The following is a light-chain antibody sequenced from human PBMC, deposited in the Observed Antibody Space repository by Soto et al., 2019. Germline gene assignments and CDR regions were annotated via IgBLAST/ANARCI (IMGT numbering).Light chain of an antibody. CDR1: QSVSSSY. Sequence: EIVLTQSPGTLSLSPGERATLSCRASQSVSSSYLAWYQQKPGQAPRLLIYGASSRATGIPDRFSGSGSGTEFTLTISSLQSEDFAVYYCQQSNNWPPYTFGQGTKLEIK. J-gene: IGKJ2*01. CDR3: QQSNNWPPYT. CDR2: GAS. V-gene: IGKV3-20*01.